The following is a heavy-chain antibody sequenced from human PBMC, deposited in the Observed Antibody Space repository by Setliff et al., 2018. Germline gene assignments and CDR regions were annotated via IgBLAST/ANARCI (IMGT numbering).Heavy chain of an antibody. V-gene: IGHV5-51*01. CDR3: ARKLWSSGWIDAFDV. D-gene: IGHD6-19*01. CDR2: IYPGDSHT. J-gene: IGHJ3*01. CDR1: GYSFSNFW. Sequence: PGESLKISCKGSGYSFSNFWIGWVRQMPGKGLEWMGIIYPGDSHTRYSPSFQGQVTMSADKSINTAYLQWSNLKASDTAMYYCARKLWSSGWIDAFDVWGQGTMVTVSS.